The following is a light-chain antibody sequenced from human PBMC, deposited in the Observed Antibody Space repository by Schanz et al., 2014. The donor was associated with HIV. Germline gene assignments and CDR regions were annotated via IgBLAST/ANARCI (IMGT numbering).Light chain of an antibody. Sequence: EIVLTQSPATLSLSPGERATLSCRASQSLGGSQLAWYQHKPGQAPRLLIYDASNRATGIPARFSGSGSGTDFTLTISSLEPEDFAVYYCQQRSNWPLTFGGGTKVEIK. J-gene: IGKJ4*01. CDR2: DAS. CDR1: QSLGGSQ. CDR3: QQRSNWPLT. V-gene: IGKV3-11*01.